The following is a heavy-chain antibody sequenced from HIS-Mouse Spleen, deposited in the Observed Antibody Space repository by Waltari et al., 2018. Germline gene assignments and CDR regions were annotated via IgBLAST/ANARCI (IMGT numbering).Heavy chain of an antibody. J-gene: IGHJ6*02. CDR3: ARTTGDRPDYGMDV. CDR1: GGSISSSSYY. CDR2: IYYSGST. D-gene: IGHD7-27*01. V-gene: IGHV4-39*07. Sequence: QLQLQESGPGLVKPSETLSLTCTVSGGSISSSSYYWGWLRQPPGKGLEWIGSIYYSGSTYYNPSLKSRVTISVDTSKNQFSLKLSSVTAADTAVYYCARTTGDRPDYGMDVWGQGTTVTVSS.